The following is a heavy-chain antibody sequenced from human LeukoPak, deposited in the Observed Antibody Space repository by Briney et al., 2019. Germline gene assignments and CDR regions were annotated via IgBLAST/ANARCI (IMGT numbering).Heavy chain of an antibody. Sequence: GGSLRLSCVASAFTFRTYSMHWVRQAPGKGLEWVSSISWSTSYIYYADSVRGRFTISRDNAKNSLYLQMNSLRAEDTAVYYCARGSDFVWGSYRPYFDYWGQGTLVTVSS. J-gene: IGHJ4*02. CDR1: AFTFRTYS. D-gene: IGHD3-16*02. V-gene: IGHV3-21*01. CDR3: ARGSDFVWGSYRPYFDY. CDR2: ISWSTSYI.